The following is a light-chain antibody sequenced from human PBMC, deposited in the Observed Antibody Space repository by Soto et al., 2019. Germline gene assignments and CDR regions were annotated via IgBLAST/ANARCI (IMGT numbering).Light chain of an antibody. Sequence: DIQLTQSPSFLSTSVGDTATITCRASQGISSYLAWYQQKPGKTPNLLIYAASTLLSGVPSRFSGSGSGTEFPLTISRLQPDDFATYCYQQLHSYPYTFGQGTKLEIK. CDR1: QGISSY. CDR2: AAS. J-gene: IGKJ2*01. V-gene: IGKV1-9*01. CDR3: QQLHSYPYT.